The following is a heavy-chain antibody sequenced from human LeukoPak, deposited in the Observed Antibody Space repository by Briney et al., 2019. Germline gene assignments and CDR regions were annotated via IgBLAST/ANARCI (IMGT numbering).Heavy chain of an antibody. CDR2: ISSSSRTI. J-gene: IGHJ4*02. Sequence: GGSLRLSCAASGFTFSSYSMNWVRQAPGKGLEWVSYISSSSRTIYYADSVKGRFTISRDNAKNSLYLQMNSLRAEDTAVYYCPRDRGIPMVRAYFDYWGQGTLVTVPS. D-gene: IGHD3-10*01. CDR3: PRDRGIPMVRAYFDY. CDR1: GFTFSSYS. V-gene: IGHV3-48*04.